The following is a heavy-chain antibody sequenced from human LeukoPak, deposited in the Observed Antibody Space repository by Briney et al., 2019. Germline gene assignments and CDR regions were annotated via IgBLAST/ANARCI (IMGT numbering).Heavy chain of an antibody. V-gene: IGHV4-59*01. CDR1: GGSIRSYY. CDR3: ARGHYDFWSGGKYYYYYMDV. Sequence: SETLSLTCTVSGGSIRSYYWSWIRQPPGKGLEWIGYIYYSGSTNYNPSLKSRVTISVDTSKNQFSLKLSSVTAADTAVYYCARGHYDFWSGGKYYYYYMDVWGKGTTVTVSS. J-gene: IGHJ6*03. D-gene: IGHD3-3*01. CDR2: IYYSGST.